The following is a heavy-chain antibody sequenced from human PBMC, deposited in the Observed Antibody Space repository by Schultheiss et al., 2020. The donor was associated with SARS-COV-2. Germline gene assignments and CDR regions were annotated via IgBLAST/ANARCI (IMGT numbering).Heavy chain of an antibody. Sequence: SETLSLTCTVSGGSVSSDWWSWVRQPPGKGLEWIGETYPGGISNYNPSLKSRVTISIDTSKNYFSLKLSSVTAADTALYYCARWVGTGSYYGFDYWGQGTLVTVSS. D-gene: IGHD1-26*01. V-gene: IGHV4-4*02. CDR3: ARWVGTGSYYGFDY. CDR1: GGSVSSDW. CDR2: TYPGGIS. J-gene: IGHJ4*02.